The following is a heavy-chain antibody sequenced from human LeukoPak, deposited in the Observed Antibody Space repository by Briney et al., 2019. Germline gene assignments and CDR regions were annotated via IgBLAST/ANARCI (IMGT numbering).Heavy chain of an antibody. J-gene: IGHJ4*02. CDR3: ARDGGYYDSRSKLRGNY. V-gene: IGHV3-21*01. D-gene: IGHD3-22*01. CDR2: ISSSSSYI. CDR1: GFTFSSYS. Sequence: GGSLRLSCAASGFTFSSYSMNWVRQAPGKGLEWVSSISSSSSYIYYADSVKGRFTISRDNAKNSLYLQMNSLRAEDTAVYYCARDGGYYDSRSKLRGNYWGQGTLVTVSS.